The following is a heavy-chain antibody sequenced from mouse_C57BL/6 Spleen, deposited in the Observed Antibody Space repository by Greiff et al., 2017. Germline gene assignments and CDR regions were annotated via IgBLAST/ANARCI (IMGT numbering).Heavy chain of an antibody. CDR3: TPTERGYYFDY. CDR2: IDPENGDT. J-gene: IGHJ2*01. V-gene: IGHV14-4*01. D-gene: IGHD1-1*01. CDR1: GFNIKDDY. Sequence: EVQLQQSGAELVRPGASVKLSCTASGFNIKDDYMHWVKQRPEQGLEWIGWIDPENGDTEYASKFQGKATITADTSSNTAYLQLSSLTAEDTAVYYCTPTERGYYFDYWGQGTTLTVSS.